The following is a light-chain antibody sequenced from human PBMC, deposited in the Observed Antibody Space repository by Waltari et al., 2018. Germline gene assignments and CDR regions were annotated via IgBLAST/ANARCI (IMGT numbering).Light chain of an antibody. Sequence: QSALTPPASVSGSPGQSITISFPGTSSDVGAYNYVSWYQQHPGKVPKLMIYDVSNRPSGVSNRFSGSKSGNTASLTVSGLQAEDEADYYCSSYTTSSTLVVFGGGTKLTVL. V-gene: IGLV2-14*03. CDR2: DVS. CDR1: SSDVGAYNY. CDR3: SSYTTSSTLVV. J-gene: IGLJ2*01.